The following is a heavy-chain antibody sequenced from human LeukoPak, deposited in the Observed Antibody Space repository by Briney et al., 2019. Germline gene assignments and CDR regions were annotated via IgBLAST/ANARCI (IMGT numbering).Heavy chain of an antibody. V-gene: IGHV4-4*09. CDR3: ARRRGCSSTSCYSNRAFDI. Sequence: PSETLSLTCTVSGGSISSYYWSWIRQPPGKGLEWIGYIYTSGSTNYNPSLKSRVAISVDTSKNQFSLKLSSVTAADTAVYYCARRRGCSSTSCYSNRAFDIWGQGTMVTVSS. J-gene: IGHJ3*02. CDR2: IYTSGST. D-gene: IGHD2-2*02. CDR1: GGSISSYY.